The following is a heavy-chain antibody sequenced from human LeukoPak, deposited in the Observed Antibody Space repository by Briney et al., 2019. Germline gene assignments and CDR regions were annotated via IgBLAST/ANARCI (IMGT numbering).Heavy chain of an antibody. J-gene: IGHJ3*02. D-gene: IGHD1-26*01. V-gene: IGHV4-59*01. CDR3: ARGFPLYSGTYSDTFDI. CDR2: IYYSGST. Sequence: PSETLSLTCTGSGCSISSYYWSWIRQPPGHGLEWRGYIYYSGSTNYNPSLKSRVTISVAKSTNQFSLRLSSVTAADTALYYCARGFPLYSGTYSDTFDIWGRGTMVTVSS. CDR1: GCSISSYY.